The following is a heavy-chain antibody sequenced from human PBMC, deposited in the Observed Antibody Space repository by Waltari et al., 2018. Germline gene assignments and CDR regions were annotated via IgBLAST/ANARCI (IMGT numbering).Heavy chain of an antibody. Sequence: EVQLVASGGALVQPGGSLGLSCSAFGFTFPAHSLDWVRQDPGKGLEWVARIRNKANSYITEYAASVKGRFTISRFDSSSSIYLQMNSLKTEDTAVYYCARDGILGWGQGTLVTISS. V-gene: IGHV3-72*01. CDR2: IRNKANSYIT. D-gene: IGHD2-21*01. CDR1: GFTFPAHS. CDR3: ARDGILG. J-gene: IGHJ4*02.